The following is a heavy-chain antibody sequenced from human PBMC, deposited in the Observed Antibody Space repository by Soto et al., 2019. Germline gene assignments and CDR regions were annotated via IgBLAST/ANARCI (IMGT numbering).Heavy chain of an antibody. J-gene: IGHJ4*02. CDR3: ATIPEPDLSIFDY. CDR2: IIPIFGTA. D-gene: IGHD3-3*01. V-gene: IGHV1-69*13. Sequence: SVKVSCKASGGTFSSYAISWVRQAPGQGLEWMGGIIPIFGTANYAQKFQGRVTITADESTSTAYMELSSLRSEDTAVYYCATIPEPDLSIFDYWGQGTPVPVYS. CDR1: GGTFSSYA.